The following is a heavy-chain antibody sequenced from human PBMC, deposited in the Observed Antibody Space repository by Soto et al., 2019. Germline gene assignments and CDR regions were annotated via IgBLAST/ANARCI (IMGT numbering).Heavy chain of an antibody. J-gene: IGHJ4*02. Sequence: GASVKVSCKASGGTFSSYAISWVREAPGQGLEWMGGIIPIFGTANYAQKFQGRVTITADESTSTAYMELSSLRSEDTAVYYCARGTTYYDFWSGYFFDYWGQGTLVTVYS. CDR1: GGTFSSYA. V-gene: IGHV1-69*13. CDR3: ARGTTYYDFWSGYFFDY. D-gene: IGHD3-3*01. CDR2: IIPIFGTA.